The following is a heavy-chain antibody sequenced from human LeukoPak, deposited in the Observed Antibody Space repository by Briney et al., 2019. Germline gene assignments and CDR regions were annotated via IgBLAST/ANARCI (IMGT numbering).Heavy chain of an antibody. CDR3: ARDLAARGGTLDY. D-gene: IGHD2-15*01. CDR1: GFTFSIYT. Sequence: GGSLRLSCAASGFTFSIYTMNCVRQAPGKGLEYVSGTTDTGDSTYYADSVKGRFTISRDNSKNTLYLQMNSLRAEDTAVYYCARDLAARGGTLDYWGQGTLVTVSS. V-gene: IGHV3-64*04. CDR2: TTDTGDST. J-gene: IGHJ4*02.